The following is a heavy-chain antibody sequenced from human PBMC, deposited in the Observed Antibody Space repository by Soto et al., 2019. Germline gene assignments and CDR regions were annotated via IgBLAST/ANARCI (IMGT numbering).Heavy chain of an antibody. J-gene: IGHJ6*02. CDR2: IRSKAYGGTT. CDR3: TRDEGGSYYYYYGMDV. V-gene: IGHV3-49*03. CDR1: GFTFGDHA. Sequence: PGGSLRLSCTASGFTFGDHAMSWFRQAPGKGLEWVGFIRSKAYGGTTEYAASVKGRFTISRDDSKSIAYLQMNSLKTEDTAVYYCTRDEGGSYYYYYGMDVWGQGTTVTVSS. D-gene: IGHD1-26*01.